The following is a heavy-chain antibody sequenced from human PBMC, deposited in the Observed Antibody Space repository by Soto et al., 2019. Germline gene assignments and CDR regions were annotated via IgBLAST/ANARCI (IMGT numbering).Heavy chain of an antibody. Sequence: HPXVCLRLSCTASGFTFRGFAMSWFRQPPGKGLQWVGFIRSKSLYGTTEYAASVRGRFTISRDNSKNTLYLQMSSLRAKDTAVYYCAKNYYGLPDYWGQGTLVTGSS. V-gene: IGHV3-49*03. CDR2: IRSKSLYGTT. CDR3: AKNYYGLPDY. J-gene: IGHJ4*02. CDR1: GFTFRGFA. D-gene: IGHD3-10*01.